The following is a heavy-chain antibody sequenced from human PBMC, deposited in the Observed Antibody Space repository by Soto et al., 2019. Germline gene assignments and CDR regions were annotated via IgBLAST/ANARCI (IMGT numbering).Heavy chain of an antibody. CDR3: LRDYSGWFDL. CDR1: GFTFSSYP. D-gene: IGHD3-10*01. Sequence: QVQLVESGGGVVQHGRSLRLSCAASGFTFSSYPIHWVRQAPGKGLEWVGSISYDGTSEDFADSLRGRFTLSRDNSKNMLWLQMNSLRSEDTAVYYCLRDYSGWFDLWGQGTLVSVSS. V-gene: IGHV3-30-3*01. J-gene: IGHJ5*02. CDR2: ISYDGTSE.